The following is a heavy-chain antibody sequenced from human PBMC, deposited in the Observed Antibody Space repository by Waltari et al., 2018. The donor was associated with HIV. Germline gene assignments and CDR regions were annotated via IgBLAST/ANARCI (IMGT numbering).Heavy chain of an antibody. V-gene: IGHV3-33*01. CDR3: ARDRGGKYYYGPDY. J-gene: IGHJ4*02. D-gene: IGHD3-10*01. CDR2: RWYDGSNK. Sequence: QVQLVEAGGGVVQPGRSLRLSCAASGFTFSSYGMHWFRQAPGKGLAWVAGRWYDGSNKYYADAVKGRFTISRDNSKDTLYLQMNSLRAEDTAVYYCARDRGGKYYYGPDYWGQGTLVTVSS. CDR1: GFTFSSYG.